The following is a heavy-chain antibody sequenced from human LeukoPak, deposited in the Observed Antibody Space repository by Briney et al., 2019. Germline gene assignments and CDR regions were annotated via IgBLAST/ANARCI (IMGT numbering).Heavy chain of an antibody. CDR1: GGAITSYF. J-gene: IGHJ4*02. CDR2: VYYSASTDYKPSL. Sequence: SQTLSLTCNVPGGAITSYFCSWIRQPPEGGLEWIVYVYYSASTDYKPSLNYNPSLRSPVTISLDTSKNLLSLELSSVTAAATAVYYCATGRFVYGSEYWGQGSLVAVSS. V-gene: IGHV4-59*01. CDR3: ATGRFVYGSEY. D-gene: IGHD3-10*01.